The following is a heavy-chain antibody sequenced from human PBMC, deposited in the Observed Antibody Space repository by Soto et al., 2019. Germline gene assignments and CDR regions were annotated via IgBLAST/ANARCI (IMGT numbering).Heavy chain of an antibody. CDR3: AKSDRIQLCLDYAFDI. J-gene: IGHJ3*02. D-gene: IGHD5-18*01. V-gene: IGHV3-23*01. CDR2: SSGSGGST. Sequence: KGLEWVSASSGSGGSTYYADSVKGRFTISRDNSKNTLYLQMNSLRAEDTAVYYCAKSDRIQLCLDYAFDIWGQGTMVTVSS.